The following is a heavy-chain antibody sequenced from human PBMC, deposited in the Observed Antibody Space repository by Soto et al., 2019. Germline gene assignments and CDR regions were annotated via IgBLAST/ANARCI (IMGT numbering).Heavy chain of an antibody. CDR2: ISGSGGST. J-gene: IGHJ4*02. Sequence: VQLLEPGGGLVQPGGSLRLSCAASGFTFSSYAMSWVRQAPGKGLEWVSAISGSGGSTYYADSVKGRFTISRDNSKNTLYLQMNSLRAEDTAVYYCAKTGYDYIWGSYRRRYFDYWGQGTLVTVSS. D-gene: IGHD3-16*02. CDR1: GFTFSSYA. V-gene: IGHV3-23*01. CDR3: AKTGYDYIWGSYRRRYFDY.